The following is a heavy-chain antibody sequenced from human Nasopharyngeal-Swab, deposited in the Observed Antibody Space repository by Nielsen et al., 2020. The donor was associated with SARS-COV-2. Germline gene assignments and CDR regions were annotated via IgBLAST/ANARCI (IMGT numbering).Heavy chain of an antibody. D-gene: IGHD4-17*01. CDR3: AKVTTRSHPNI. J-gene: IGHJ6*02. Sequence: GESLNISCAASGFTFSSYDMHWVRQATGKGLEWVSAIGTAGDTYYPGSVKGRFTISRENAKNSLYLQMNSLRAGDTAVYYCAKVTTRSHPNIWGQGTTVTVSS. CDR1: GFTFSSYD. V-gene: IGHV3-13*01. CDR2: IGTAGDT.